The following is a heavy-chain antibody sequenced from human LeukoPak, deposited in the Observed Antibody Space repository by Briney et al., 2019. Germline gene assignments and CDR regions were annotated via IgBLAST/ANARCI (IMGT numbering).Heavy chain of an antibody. J-gene: IGHJ4*02. V-gene: IGHV4-59*01. CDR2: IYYSGST. D-gene: IGHD6-13*01. CDR1: AGSINNYY. Sequence: NPSETLSLTCTVSAGSINNYYWSWIRQPPGKGLEWIGYIYYSGSTNYNPSLKSRVTISVDTFKKQVSLNLSSVTAADTAVYYCARRYSSSWYIFDYWGQGTLVTVSS. CDR3: ARRYSSSWYIFDY.